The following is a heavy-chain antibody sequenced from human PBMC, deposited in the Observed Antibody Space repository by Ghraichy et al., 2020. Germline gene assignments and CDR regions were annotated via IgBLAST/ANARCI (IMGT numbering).Heavy chain of an antibody. J-gene: IGHJ1*01. D-gene: IGHD2-15*01. CDR1: GFTFADYG. CDR2: INWNGGSA. V-gene: IGHV3-20*04. CDR3: ARGIIAAYCSGGSCSEYFQH. Sequence: GGSLRLSCAASGFTFADYGMSWVRQPPGKGLEWVSGINWNGGSASYADSVKGRFTISRDNAKNSLYLQMNILRVEDTALYYCARGIIAAYCSGGSCSEYFQHWGQGTLVTVSS.